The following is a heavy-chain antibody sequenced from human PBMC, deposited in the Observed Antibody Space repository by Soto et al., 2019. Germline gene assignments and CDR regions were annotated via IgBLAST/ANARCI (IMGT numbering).Heavy chain of an antibody. CDR1: GFTFSSYG. V-gene: IGHV3-33*01. J-gene: IGHJ6*03. CDR2: IWYDGSNK. Sequence: GGSLRLSCAASGFTFSSYGMHWVRQAPGKGLEWVAVIWYDGSNKYYADSVKGRFTISRDNSKNTLYLQMNSLRAEDTAVYYCARDDYDFWSGSPPLYYMDVWGKGTTVTVSS. CDR3: ARDDYDFWSGSPPLYYMDV. D-gene: IGHD3-3*01.